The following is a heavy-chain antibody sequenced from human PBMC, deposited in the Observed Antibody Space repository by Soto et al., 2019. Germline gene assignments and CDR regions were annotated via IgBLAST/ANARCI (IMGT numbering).Heavy chain of an antibody. CDR1: GYTFTSYY. D-gene: IGHD6-25*01. CDR2: MNPNSGNT. V-gene: IGHV1-8*01. Sequence: GASVKVSCKASGYTFTSYYINWVLEATGQGLEWMGWMNPNSGNTGYAQKFQGRVTMTRNTSISTAYMELSSLRSEDTAVYYCASRARGYSSGPDYWGQGTLVTVSS. J-gene: IGHJ4*02. CDR3: ASRARGYSSGPDY.